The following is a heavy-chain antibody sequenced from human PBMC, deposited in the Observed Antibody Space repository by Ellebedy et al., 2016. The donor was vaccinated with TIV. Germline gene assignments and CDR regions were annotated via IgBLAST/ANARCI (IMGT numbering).Heavy chain of an antibody. J-gene: IGHJ5*02. D-gene: IGHD5-18*01. Sequence: SVKVSXKASGGTFSSYAISWVRQAPGQGLEWMGGIIPIFGTANYAQKFQGRVTITADESTSTAYMELSSLRSEDTAVYYCARGEGYPWIQLGLNWFDPWGQGTLVTVSS. V-gene: IGHV1-69*13. CDR2: IIPIFGTA. CDR1: GGTFSSYA. CDR3: ARGEGYPWIQLGLNWFDP.